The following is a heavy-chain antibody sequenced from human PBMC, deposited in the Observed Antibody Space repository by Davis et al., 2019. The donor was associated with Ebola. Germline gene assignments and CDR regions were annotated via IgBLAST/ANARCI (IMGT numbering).Heavy chain of an antibody. J-gene: IGHJ2*01. CDR1: GYTFTGSY. CDR2: INPNSGGT. D-gene: IGHD1-26*01. V-gene: IGHV1-2*02. Sequence: ASVKVSCKASGYTFTGSYMHWVRQAPGQGLEWMGWINPNSGGTNYAQKFQGRVTMTRDTSISTAYMELSRLRSDDTAVYYCAGDSGSYYGYFDLWGRGTLVTVSS. CDR3: AGDSGSYYGYFDL.